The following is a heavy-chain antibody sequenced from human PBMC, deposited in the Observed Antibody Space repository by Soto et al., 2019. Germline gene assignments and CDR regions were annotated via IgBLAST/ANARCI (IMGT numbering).Heavy chain of an antibody. CDR2: ISWNSGSI. CDR1: GFTFDDYA. V-gene: IGHV3-9*01. J-gene: IGHJ4*02. CDR3: AKDLIFDY. Sequence: EVQLVESGGGLVQPGRSLRLSCAASGFTFDDYAMHWVRQAPGKGLEWVSGISWNSGSIGYADSVKGRFTISRDNDKNSLYLQMNRLRAEDTALYYCAKDLIFDYWGQGTLVTVSS.